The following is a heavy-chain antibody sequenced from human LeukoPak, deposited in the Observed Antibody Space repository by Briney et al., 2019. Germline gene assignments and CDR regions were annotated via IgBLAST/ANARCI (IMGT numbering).Heavy chain of an antibody. CDR1: GGSISSSSYY. Sequence: PSETLSLTCTVSGGSISSSSYYWGWIRQPPGKGLERIGSIYYSGSTYYNPSLNSRVTISVDTTKNQFSLKLSSVTAADTAVYYCARQMGWVGYSSSPRGDYYYGMDVWGQGTTVTVSS. CDR2: IYYSGST. CDR3: ARQMGWVGYSSSPRGDYYYGMDV. D-gene: IGHD6-13*01. J-gene: IGHJ6*02. V-gene: IGHV4-39*01.